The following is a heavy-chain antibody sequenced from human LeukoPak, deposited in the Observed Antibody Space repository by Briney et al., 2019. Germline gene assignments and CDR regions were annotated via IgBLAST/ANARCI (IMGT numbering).Heavy chain of an antibody. V-gene: IGHV1-8*03. CDR1: GYTFTSYD. CDR3: ARDILYYDSRAFDI. J-gene: IGHJ3*02. D-gene: IGHD3-22*01. Sequence: ASVKASCKASGYTFTSYDINWVRQATGQGLEWMGWMNPNSGNTGYAQKFQGRVTITRNTSISTAYMELSSLRSEDTAVYYCARDILYYDSRAFDIWGQGTMVTVSS. CDR2: MNPNSGNT.